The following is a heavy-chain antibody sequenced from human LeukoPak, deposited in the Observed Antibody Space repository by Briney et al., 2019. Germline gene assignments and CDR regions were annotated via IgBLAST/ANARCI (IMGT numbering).Heavy chain of an antibody. V-gene: IGHV3-33*01. CDR1: GFIFSTYG. Sequence: PGGSLRLSRGTSGFIFSTYGMHWVRQAPGKGLEWVAVIWYDGSNKYYADSVKGRFTISRDNSKNTLYLQMNSLRTEDTAVYYCAGAVGPFDYWGQGALVTVSS. CDR2: IWYDGSNK. J-gene: IGHJ4*02. CDR3: AGAVGPFDY. D-gene: IGHD2-15*01.